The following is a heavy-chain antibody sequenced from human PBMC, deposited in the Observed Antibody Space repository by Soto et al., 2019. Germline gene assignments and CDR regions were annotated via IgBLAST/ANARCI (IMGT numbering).Heavy chain of an antibody. CDR3: ATVATNSYNWLDP. D-gene: IGHD5-12*01. CDR2: INSDGTKT. J-gene: IGHJ5*02. V-gene: IGHV3-74*01. CDR1: GFHFNTYW. Sequence: GSLKISFASSGFHFNTYWIPRVRQAPGKGLVWVSRINSDGTKTSYADSVKGRFTISRDNAKNTVYLQMNSLRAEDTAVYYCATVATNSYNWLDPWGQGTLVTVSS.